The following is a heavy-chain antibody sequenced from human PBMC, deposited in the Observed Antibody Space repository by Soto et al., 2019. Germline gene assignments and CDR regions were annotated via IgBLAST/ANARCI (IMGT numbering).Heavy chain of an antibody. CDR1: GYPFTRYS. CDR3: ARASLTIFGAPYGMDV. CDR2: ISGYNGDT. Sequence: VASVKVSCKASGYPFTRYSIRWVRQAPGQGLEWMGWISGYNGDTEYSKNFQGRLTMTIDTSTTTASTELRSLRSDDTAVYYCARASLTIFGAPYGMDVWGQGTSVTVSS. V-gene: IGHV1-18*04. D-gene: IGHD3-3*01. J-gene: IGHJ6*02.